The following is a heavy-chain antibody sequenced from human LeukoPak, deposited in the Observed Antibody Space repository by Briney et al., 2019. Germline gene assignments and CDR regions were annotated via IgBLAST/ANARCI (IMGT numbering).Heavy chain of an antibody. CDR2: ISGSGGST. CDR3: AKASPANWELLKYYFDY. J-gene: IGHJ4*02. Sequence: QTGGSLRLPCAASGFTFSSYAMSWVRQAPGKGLEWVSAISGSGGSTYYADSVKGRFTISRDNSKNTLYLQMNSLRAEDTAVYYCAKASPANWELLKYYFDYWGQGTLVTVSS. CDR1: GFTFSSYA. D-gene: IGHD1-26*01. V-gene: IGHV3-23*01.